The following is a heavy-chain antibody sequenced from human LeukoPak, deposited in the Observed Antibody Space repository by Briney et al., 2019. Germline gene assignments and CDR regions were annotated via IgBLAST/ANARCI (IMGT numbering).Heavy chain of an antibody. CDR1: GASINSYY. CDR3: ASSYYYDSKTSYLGPFDI. J-gene: IGHJ3*02. D-gene: IGHD3-22*01. V-gene: IGHV4-59*08. CDR2: ISYSGST. Sequence: SETLSLTCTVSGASINSYYWSWIRQSPGKGLEWIGYISYSGSTNYNPSLKSRVTISVDTSKNQFSLKLSSVTVADTAVYYCASSYYYDSKTSYLGPFDIWGQGTMVTVSS.